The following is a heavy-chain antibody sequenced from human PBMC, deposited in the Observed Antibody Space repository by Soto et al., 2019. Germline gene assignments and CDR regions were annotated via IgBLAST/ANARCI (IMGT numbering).Heavy chain of an antibody. CDR2: ISAYNGNT. CDR3: ARSYWGSGSYQNYYFDY. D-gene: IGHD3-10*01. J-gene: IGHJ4*02. CDR1: GYTFTSYG. V-gene: IGHV1-18*01. Sequence: QVQLVQSGAEVKKPGASVKVSCKASGYTFTSYGISWVRQAPGQGLEWMGWISAYNGNTNYAQKLQGRVTMTTDTSXSXXYMELRSLRSDDTAVYYCARSYWGSGSYQNYYFDYWGQGTLVTVSS.